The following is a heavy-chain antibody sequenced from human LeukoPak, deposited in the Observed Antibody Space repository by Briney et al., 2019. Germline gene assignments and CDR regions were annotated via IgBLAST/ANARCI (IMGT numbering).Heavy chain of an antibody. CDR3: AREAWSSQDNWFDP. D-gene: IGHD6-13*01. Sequence: GASVKVSRKASGYTFTSYGISWVRQAPGQGLEWMGWISAYNGNTNYAQKLQGRVTMTTDTSTSTAYMELRSLRSDDTAVYYRAREAWSSQDNWFDPWGQGTLVTVSS. J-gene: IGHJ5*02. V-gene: IGHV1-18*01. CDR2: ISAYNGNT. CDR1: GYTFTSYG.